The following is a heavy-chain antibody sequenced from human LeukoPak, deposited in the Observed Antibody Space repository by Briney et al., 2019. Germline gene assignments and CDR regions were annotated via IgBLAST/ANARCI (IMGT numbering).Heavy chain of an antibody. CDR3: ARVNLRGSNYNWFDP. CDR2: ITPVINTA. Sequence: VASVKVSCKTSGGTFLSHTFSWVRQAPGQGLEWMGKITPVINTANYAQTFQGRVSIYVDKSTTTVYMDLSGLRPDDTAVYYCARVNLRGSNYNWFDPWGQGTLVTVAS. J-gene: IGHJ5*02. D-gene: IGHD1-26*01. CDR1: GGTFLSHT. V-gene: IGHV1-69*08.